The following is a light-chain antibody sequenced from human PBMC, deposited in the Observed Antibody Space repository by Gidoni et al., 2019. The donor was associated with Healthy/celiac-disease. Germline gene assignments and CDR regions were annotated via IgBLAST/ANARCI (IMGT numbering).Light chain of an antibody. CDR1: QSVSSY. CDR3: QQRSNWPPYT. V-gene: IGKV3-11*01. CDR2: DAS. J-gene: IGKJ2*01. Sequence: EIVFTQSPATLSSSPGERATLSCRASQSVSSYLAWYQQKPGQAPRLLIYDASNRATGIPARFSGSGSGTDFTLTSSSLEPEDFAVYYCQQRSNWPPYTCGQGTKLEIK.